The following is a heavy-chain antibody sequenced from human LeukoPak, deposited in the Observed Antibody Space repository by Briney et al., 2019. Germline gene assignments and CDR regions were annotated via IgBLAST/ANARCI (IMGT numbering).Heavy chain of an antibody. V-gene: IGHV3-30-3*01. D-gene: IGHD1-26*01. Sequence: PGRSLRLSCAASGFTFSSYAMHWVRQAPGKGLEWVAVISYDGSNKYYADSVKGRFTISRDNSKNTLYLQMNSLRAEDTAVYYCARDVGAGGFDPWGQGTLVTVSS. CDR1: GFTFSSYA. J-gene: IGHJ5*02. CDR2: ISYDGSNK. CDR3: ARDVGAGGFDP.